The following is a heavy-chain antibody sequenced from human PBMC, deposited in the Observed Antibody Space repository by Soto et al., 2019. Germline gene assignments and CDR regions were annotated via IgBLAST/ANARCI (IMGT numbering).Heavy chain of an antibody. CDR3: AKDRIQLRGNDEVDY. V-gene: IGHV3-23*01. J-gene: IGHJ4*02. Sequence: GGSLRLSCAASGFTFSSYAMSWVRQAPGKGLEWVSAISGSGGSTYYADSVKGRFTISRDNSKNTLYLQMNSLRAEDTAVYYCAKDRIQLRGNDEVDYWGQGTLVTVSS. D-gene: IGHD5-18*01. CDR1: GFTFSSYA. CDR2: ISGSGGST.